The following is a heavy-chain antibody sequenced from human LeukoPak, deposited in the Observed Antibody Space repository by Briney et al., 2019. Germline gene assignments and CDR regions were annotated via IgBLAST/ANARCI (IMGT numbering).Heavy chain of an antibody. CDR1: GGTLISYA. D-gene: IGHD3-22*01. CDR2: TIPIFGTA. J-gene: IGHJ4*02. CDR3: ARDLYYYDSSGYPSPFDY. V-gene: IGHV1-69*05. Sequence: SVKVSCKASGGTLISYAISWVRQAPGQGLEWMGRTIPIFGTANYAQKFQGRVTITTDESTSTAYMELSSLRSEDTAVYYCARDLYYYDSSGYPSPFDYWGQGTLVTVSS.